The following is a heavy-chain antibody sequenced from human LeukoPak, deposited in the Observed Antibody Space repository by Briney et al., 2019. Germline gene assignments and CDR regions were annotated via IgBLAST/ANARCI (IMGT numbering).Heavy chain of an antibody. Sequence: SQTLSLTRAISGDSLSSNSATWNWIRQSPSRGLEWLGRAYYRSNWVNDYAVSVKSRITINPDTSKNQFSLQLKSVTPEDTAVYYCARNYYGWGSYYSHFDYWGQGTLVTVSS. CDR3: ARNYYGWGSYYSHFDY. V-gene: IGHV6-1*01. D-gene: IGHD3-10*01. CDR2: AYYRSNWVN. J-gene: IGHJ4*02. CDR1: GDSLSSNSAT.